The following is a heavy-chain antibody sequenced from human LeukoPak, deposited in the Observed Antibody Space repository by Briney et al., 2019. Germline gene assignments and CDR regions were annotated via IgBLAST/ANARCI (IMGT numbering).Heavy chain of an antibody. D-gene: IGHD2-15*01. CDR2: IWYDGSNK. J-gene: IGHJ4*02. CDR1: GFTFRNYG. CDR3: ARDRGWPTAHFDL. Sequence: GGSLRLSCAASGFTFRNYGMHWVRLAPGKGLEWVAVIWYDGSNKYYADSVKGRLTASRDNSKNMLYLQMNSLRAEDTAVYYCARDRGWPTAHFDLWGQGTPVTVSS. V-gene: IGHV3-33*01.